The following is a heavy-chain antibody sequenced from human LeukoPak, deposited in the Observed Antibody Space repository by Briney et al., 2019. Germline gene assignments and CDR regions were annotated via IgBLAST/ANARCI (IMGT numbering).Heavy chain of an antibody. Sequence: GASVKVSCKASGYSFTDYYMHWVRQAPGQAFEWMGWINPNSGGTNFAQKFQGRVTMTRDTSISTAYMELSRLRSDDTAVYYCARSPTPRITMVRGASMDVWGKGTTVTISS. CDR1: GYSFTDYY. CDR3: ARSPTPRITMVRGASMDV. D-gene: IGHD3-10*01. J-gene: IGHJ6*03. CDR2: INPNSGGT. V-gene: IGHV1-2*02.